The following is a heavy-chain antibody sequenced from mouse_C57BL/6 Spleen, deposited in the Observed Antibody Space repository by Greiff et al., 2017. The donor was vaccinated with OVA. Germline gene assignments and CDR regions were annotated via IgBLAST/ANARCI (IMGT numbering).Heavy chain of an antibody. CDR3: ARKVVTTRSYYAMDY. CDR2: ISSGSSTI. D-gene: IGHD2-5*01. J-gene: IGHJ4*01. CDR1: GFTFSDYG. V-gene: IGHV5-17*01. Sequence: EVKLEESGGGLVKPGGSLKLSCAASGFTFSDYGMHWVRQAPEKGLEWVAYISSGSSTIYYADTVKGRFTISRDNAKNTLFLQMTSLRSEDTAMYYCARKVVTTRSYYAMDYWGQGTSVTVSS.